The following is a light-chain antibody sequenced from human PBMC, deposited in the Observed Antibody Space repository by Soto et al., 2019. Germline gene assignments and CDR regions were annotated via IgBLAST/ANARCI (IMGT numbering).Light chain of an antibody. CDR1: QSVSSTY. Sequence: EIVLTQSPGTLSLSPGERATLSCRASQSVSSTYLAWYQQKPGQAPRLLIYGASSRATGIPDRFSGSGSGTDFTLTISSLEPEDFAVYYCHQHESAPRTFGQGTKVEVK. CDR3: HQHESAPRT. V-gene: IGKV3-20*01. J-gene: IGKJ1*01. CDR2: GAS.